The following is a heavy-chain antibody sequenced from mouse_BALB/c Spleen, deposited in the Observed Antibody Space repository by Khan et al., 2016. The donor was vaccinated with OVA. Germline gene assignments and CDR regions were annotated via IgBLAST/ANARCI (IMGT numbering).Heavy chain of an antibody. V-gene: IGHV2-6-4*01. CDR3: ARAYYRYDGYYAMDY. D-gene: IGHD2-14*01. CDR2: IWGGGGT. Sequence: VHLVESGPGLVAPSQSLSITCTVSGFSLSRYNIHWVRQPPGKGLEWLGMIWGGGGTDYNSTLKSRLNISKDNSKSQVFLKMNSLQTDDTAMYYCARAYYRYDGYYAMDYWGQGTSVTVSS. J-gene: IGHJ4*01. CDR1: GFSLSRYN.